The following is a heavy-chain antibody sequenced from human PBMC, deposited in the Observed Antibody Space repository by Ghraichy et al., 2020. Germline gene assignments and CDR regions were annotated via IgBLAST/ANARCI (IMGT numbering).Heavy chain of an antibody. CDR2: ISSSSSYI. J-gene: IGHJ6*02. Sequence: GGSLRLSCAASGFTFSSYSMNWVRQAQGKGLEWVSSISSSSSYIYYADSVKGRFTISRDNAKNSLYLQMNSLRAEDTAVYYCAREVAYSSSYYYYGMDVWGQGTTVTVSS. D-gene: IGHD6-6*01. CDR1: GFTFSSYS. CDR3: AREVAYSSSYYYYGMDV. V-gene: IGHV3-21*01.